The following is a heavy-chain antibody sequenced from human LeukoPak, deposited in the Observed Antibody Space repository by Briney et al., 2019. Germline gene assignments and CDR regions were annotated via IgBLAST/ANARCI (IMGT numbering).Heavy chain of an antibody. V-gene: IGHV4-61*01. CDR3: ARDRRDGYNKIYFDY. CDR1: GGSVSSGSYY. CDR2: IYYSGST. D-gene: IGHD5-24*01. J-gene: IGHJ4*02. Sequence: SETLSLTCTVSGGSVSSGSYYWSWIRQPPGKGLEWIGYIYYSGSTSYNPSLKSRVTISVDTSKNQLSLKLSSVTAADTAVYYCARDRRDGYNKIYFDYWGQGTLVTVSS.